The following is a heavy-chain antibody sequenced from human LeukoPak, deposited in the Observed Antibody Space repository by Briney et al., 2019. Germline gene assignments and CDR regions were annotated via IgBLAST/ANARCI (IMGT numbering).Heavy chain of an antibody. CDR2: ISWNSGSI. V-gene: IGHV3-9*01. Sequence: GRSLRLSCAASGFTFDDYAMHWVRQAPGKGLEWVSGISWNSGSIGYADSVKGRFTISRDNAKNSLYLQMNSLRAEDTALYYCAKESGVAGTGLDYWGQGTLVTVSS. J-gene: IGHJ4*02. CDR3: AKESGVAGTGLDY. D-gene: IGHD6-19*01. CDR1: GFTFDDYA.